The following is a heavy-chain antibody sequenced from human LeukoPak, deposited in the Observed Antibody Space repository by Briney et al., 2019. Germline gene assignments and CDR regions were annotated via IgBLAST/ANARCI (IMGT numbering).Heavy chain of an antibody. CDR2: IYYSGST. J-gene: IGHJ4*02. V-gene: IGHV4-59*01. CDR3: ARGLRFGDFDY. D-gene: IGHD3-10*01. CDR1: GGSISSYY. Sequence: SETLSHTCTVSGGSISSYYWSWIRQPPGKGLEWIGYIYYSGSTNYNPSLKSRVTISVDTSKNQFSLKLSSVTAADTAVYYCARGLRFGDFDYWGQGTLVTVSS.